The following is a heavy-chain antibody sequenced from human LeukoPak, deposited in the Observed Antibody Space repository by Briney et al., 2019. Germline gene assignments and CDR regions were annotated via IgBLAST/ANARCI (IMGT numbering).Heavy chain of an antibody. CDR3: AREVPYYYDSSGYYYYFDY. CDR1: GGSISSYY. CDR2: IYYSGST. V-gene: IGHV4-59*01. J-gene: IGHJ4*02. Sequence: PSETLSLTCTVSGGSISSYYWSWIRQPPGKGLEWIGYIYYSGSTNYNPSLKSRVTISVDTSKNQFSLKLSSVTAADTAVYYCAREVPYYYDSSGYYYYFDYWGQGTLVTVSS. D-gene: IGHD3-22*01.